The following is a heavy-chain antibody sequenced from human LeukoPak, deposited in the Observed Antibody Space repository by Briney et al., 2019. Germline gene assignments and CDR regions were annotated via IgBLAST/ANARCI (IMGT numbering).Heavy chain of an antibody. V-gene: IGHV4-61*02. CDR3: AREIVSVDY. CDR1: GGSISSGSYY. J-gene: IGHJ4*02. CDR2: IYTSGST. Sequence: SQTLSLTXTVSGGSISSGSYYWSWIRQPAGKGLEWIGRIYTSGSTNYNPSLKSRVTISVDTSKNQFSLKLSSVTAADTAVYYCAREIVSVDYWGQGTLVTVSS. D-gene: IGHD3-16*02.